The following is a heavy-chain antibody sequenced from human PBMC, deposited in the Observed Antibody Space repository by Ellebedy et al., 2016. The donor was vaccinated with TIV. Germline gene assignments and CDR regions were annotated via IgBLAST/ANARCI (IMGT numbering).Heavy chain of an antibody. Sequence: PGGSLRLSCAASGFTFSSYSMNWVRQAPGKGLEWVSYISSSSSTIYYADSVKGRFTISRDNAKNSLYLQMNSLRAEDTAVYYCAFLLKYSSSSADYWGQGTLVTVSS. D-gene: IGHD6-6*01. J-gene: IGHJ4*02. CDR1: GFTFSSYS. CDR2: ISSSSSTI. V-gene: IGHV3-48*01. CDR3: AFLLKYSSSSADY.